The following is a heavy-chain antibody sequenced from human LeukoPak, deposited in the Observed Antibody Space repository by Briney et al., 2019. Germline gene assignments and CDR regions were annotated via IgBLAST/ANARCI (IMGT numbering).Heavy chain of an antibody. D-gene: IGHD6-19*01. CDR1: GFTFSSYA. CDR2: ISGSGGST. J-gene: IGHJ4*02. Sequence: GGSLRLSCAASGFTFSSYAMSWVRQAPGKGLDWVSTISGSGGSTYYADSVKGRFTISRDNSKNTLYLQMNSLRAEDTAVYYYASGQVGWYGGYFDYWGQETLVTVSS. V-gene: IGHV3-23*01. CDR3: ASGQVGWYGGYFDY.